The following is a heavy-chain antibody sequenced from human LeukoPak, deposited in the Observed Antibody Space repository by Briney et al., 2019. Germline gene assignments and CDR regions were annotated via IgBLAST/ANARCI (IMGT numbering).Heavy chain of an antibody. CDR2: IYYSGSTSGSTT. J-gene: IGHJ4*02. D-gene: IGHD5-12*01. Sequence: SETLSPTCTVSGGSISSGDHYWSWIRQPPGKCLERLGYIYYSGSTSGSTTYYNPSLKSRVTVSVDTSKNQFSLKLSSVTAADTAVYYCASGGADSGSLFDYWGQGTLVTVSS. CDR1: GGSISSGDHY. CDR3: ASGGADSGSLFDY. V-gene: IGHV4-30-4*01.